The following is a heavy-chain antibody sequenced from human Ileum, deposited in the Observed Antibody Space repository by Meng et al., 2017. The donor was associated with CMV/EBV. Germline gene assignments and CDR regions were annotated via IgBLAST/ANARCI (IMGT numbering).Heavy chain of an antibody. CDR3: ARYVVAASRSCLDY. V-gene: IGHV3-21*02. D-gene: IGHD1-26*01. Sequence: LLQSGGGLVPPWGSLRLSCAASGFTFSSYRMSWVRRAPGKGLDWVSSISYSSTYIFYADSVKGRFTISRDNAKNSLYLQMNSLKADDTAVYYCARYVVAASRSCLDYWGQGTLVTVSS. CDR1: GFTFSSYR. J-gene: IGHJ4*02. CDR2: ISYSSTYI.